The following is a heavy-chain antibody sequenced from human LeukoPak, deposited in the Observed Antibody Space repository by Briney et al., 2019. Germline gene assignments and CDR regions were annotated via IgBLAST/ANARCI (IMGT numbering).Heavy chain of an antibody. CDR1: GFSFTTNA. Sequence: GSLRLSCAASGFSFTTNAMNWVRQAPGKGVEWVANIEQDGSEKYYVDSVKGRFTISRDNAKNSLYLQMNSLRAEDTAVYYCARRPYGSSPRLGYYFDYWGQGTLVTVSS. D-gene: IGHD6-6*01. V-gene: IGHV3-7*01. CDR3: ARRPYGSSPRLGYYFDY. CDR2: IEQDGSEK. J-gene: IGHJ4*02.